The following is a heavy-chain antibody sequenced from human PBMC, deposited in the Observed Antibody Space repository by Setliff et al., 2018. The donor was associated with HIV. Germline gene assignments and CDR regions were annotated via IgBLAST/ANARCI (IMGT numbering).Heavy chain of an antibody. J-gene: IGHJ4*02. CDR1: GFTFGNYA. CDR3: ARDTELAYVDY. CDR2: ISSSSSYI. V-gene: IGHV3-21*04. Sequence: PGGSLRLSCAASGFTFGNYAMHWVRQAPGKGLEWVSSISSSSSYIYYADSVKGRFTISRDNAKNSLYLQMNSLRAEDTAVYYCARDTELAYVDYWGQGTLVTVSS. D-gene: IGHD4-4*01.